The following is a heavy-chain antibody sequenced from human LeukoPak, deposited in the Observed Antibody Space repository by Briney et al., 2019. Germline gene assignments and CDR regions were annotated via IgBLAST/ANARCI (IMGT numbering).Heavy chain of an antibody. CDR2: ISGSGGST. D-gene: IGHD3-10*01. V-gene: IGHV3-23*01. CDR3: AKVRPLWFGELWSYYYYGMDV. CDR1: GFTFSSYA. J-gene: IGHJ6*02. Sequence: GGSLRLSCAASGFTFSSYAMSWVRQAPGKGLAWVSAISGSGGSTYYADSVKGRFTISRDNSKNTLYLQMNSLRAEDTAVYYCAKVRPLWFGELWSYYYYGMDVWGQGTTVTVSS.